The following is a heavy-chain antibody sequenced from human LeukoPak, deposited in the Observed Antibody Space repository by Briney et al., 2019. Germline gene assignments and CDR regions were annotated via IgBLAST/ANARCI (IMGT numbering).Heavy chain of an antibody. D-gene: IGHD3-10*01. CDR2: VITSGNT. J-gene: IGHJ4*01. CDR1: GGSITRGSYY. CDR3: ARGTGSLFY. Sequence: WQTLSLTCAVSGGSITRGSYYWTWIRHPAGKALKWIGHVITSGNTNYSPSLKGRVTISIETSKSQFSLNLNSVTAADTAVYYCARGTGSLFYWGHGILVTVSS. V-gene: IGHV4-61*09.